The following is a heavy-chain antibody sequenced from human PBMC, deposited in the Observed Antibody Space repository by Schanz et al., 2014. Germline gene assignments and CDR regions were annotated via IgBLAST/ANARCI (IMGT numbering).Heavy chain of an antibody. D-gene: IGHD3-10*01. CDR2: ISASGGST. J-gene: IGHJ4*02. Sequence: EGQLLESGGGLIQPGGSLRLSRAASGFTFSSYAMSWVRQAPGKGLEWVSTISASGGSTYYADSVKGRFTISRDNSKNTLYLQMNSLRAEDTAVYYCARANYRRKINFDYWGRGTLVTVSS. CDR3: ARANYRRKINFDY. V-gene: IGHV3-23*01. CDR1: GFTFSSYA.